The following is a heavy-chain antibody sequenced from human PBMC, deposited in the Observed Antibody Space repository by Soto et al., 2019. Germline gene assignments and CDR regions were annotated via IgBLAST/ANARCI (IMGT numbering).Heavy chain of an antibody. D-gene: IGHD2-15*01. J-gene: IGHJ4*02. V-gene: IGHV3-30*18. CDR1: GFTFSQYG. CDR3: AKDLRGPLGGEGYCNGKDCPLDF. Sequence: QVQLVESGGGVVRPGRSLRLSCAASGFTFSQYGMHWVRQAPGKGLEWVATVSNDGRNKYYADSVKGRFTISRDNSKNTLHLHMNSLRGEDTAVYHCAKDLRGPLGGEGYCNGKDCPLDFWGQGTLVTASS. CDR2: VSNDGRNK.